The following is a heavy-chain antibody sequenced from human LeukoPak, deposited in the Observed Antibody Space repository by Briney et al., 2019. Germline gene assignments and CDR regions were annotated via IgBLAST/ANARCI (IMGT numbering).Heavy chain of an antibody. CDR2: IKQDGSEK. CDR3: ASRYYGDYVDY. J-gene: IGHJ4*02. D-gene: IGHD4-17*01. Sequence: SGRSLRLSCAASGFTFSSYWMSWVRQAPGKGLEWVANIKQDGSEKYYVDSVKGRFTISRDNAKNSLYLQMNSLRAEDTAVYYCASRYYGDYVDYWGQGTLVTVSS. CDR1: GFTFSSYW. V-gene: IGHV3-7*01.